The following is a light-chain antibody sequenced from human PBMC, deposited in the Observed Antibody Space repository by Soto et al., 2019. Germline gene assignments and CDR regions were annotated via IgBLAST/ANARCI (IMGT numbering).Light chain of an antibody. CDR1: QSFNDW. CDR3: QQYNTSPYT. J-gene: IGKJ2*01. V-gene: IGKV1-5*01. Sequence: DIQMTQSPSTLSASIGDRVSITCRASQSFNDWLAWYQLKPGEAPKLLIYDVSSLDSGVPSRFSGSGSGTEFTLTISSLQPDDFATYYCQQYNTSPYTFGQGTKLGI. CDR2: DVS.